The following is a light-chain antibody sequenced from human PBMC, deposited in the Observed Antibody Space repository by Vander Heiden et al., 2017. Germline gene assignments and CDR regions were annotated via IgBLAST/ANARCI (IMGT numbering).Light chain of an antibody. Sequence: EIVLTQSPATLSVSPGERATLSCRASQSVSSHLAWYQHRPGQAPRLLSYGAFIRPAGGPARFSGSGSETEFTLTISSLQSEDFAVYYCQQYTDWWTFGQGTKVEIK. CDR1: QSVSSH. J-gene: IGKJ1*01. CDR2: GAF. V-gene: IGKV3-15*01. CDR3: QQYTDWWT.